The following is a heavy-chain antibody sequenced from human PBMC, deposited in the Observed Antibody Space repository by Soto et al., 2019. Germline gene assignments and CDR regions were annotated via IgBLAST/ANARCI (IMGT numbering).Heavy chain of an antibody. D-gene: IGHD2-8*01. CDR2: VSASART. V-gene: IGHV4-4*07. CDR1: GDSISNVY. CDR3: AAVMGRYLVS. J-gene: IGHJ2*01. Sequence: QVQLQESGPGLVKPSETLSLTCTVSGDSISNVYWSWIRQPAGKGLESMGRVSASARTNYNPSLRSRVTMALDASKNHFSPPLTSVSAADTAVYFSAAVMGRYLVSWGRGTLVIVSS.